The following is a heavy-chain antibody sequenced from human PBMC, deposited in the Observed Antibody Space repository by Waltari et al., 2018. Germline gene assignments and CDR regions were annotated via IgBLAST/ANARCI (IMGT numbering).Heavy chain of an antibody. CDR2: INHSGSN. D-gene: IGHD4-17*01. Sequence: QVPLQQWGAALLTPSETLSLTCAVYRGSFSGYCWSWIRQPPGKGLEWIGEINHSGSNNYNPSLKSRGTIAVDTSKTQSSLKLSSVTAADTAVYYRARGSMTTVTRYNWFDPWGQGTLVTVSS. CDR3: ARGSMTTVTRYNWFDP. J-gene: IGHJ5*02. V-gene: IGHV4-34*01. CDR1: RGSFSGYC.